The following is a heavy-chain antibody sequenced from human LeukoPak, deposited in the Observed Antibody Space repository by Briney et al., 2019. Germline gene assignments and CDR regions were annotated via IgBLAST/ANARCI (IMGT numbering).Heavy chain of an antibody. Sequence: GASVKVSCKASGYTFTDYYMHWVRQAPGQGLEWMGWLNPNSGETNYAQKFQGRVSMTRDTSISTAYMDLSDLRSDDTAVYYCARGRNIEMTTMSGGSDYWGQGTLVTVSS. D-gene: IGHD5-24*01. CDR3: ARGRNIEMTTMSGGSDY. CDR1: GYTFTDYY. CDR2: LNPNSGET. V-gene: IGHV1-2*02. J-gene: IGHJ4*02.